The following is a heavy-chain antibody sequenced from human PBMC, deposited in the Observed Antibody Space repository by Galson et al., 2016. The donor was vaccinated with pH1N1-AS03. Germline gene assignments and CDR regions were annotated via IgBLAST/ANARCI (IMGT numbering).Heavy chain of an antibody. J-gene: IGHJ4*02. CDR1: GYTFTSND. D-gene: IGHD3-10*01. V-gene: IGHV1-8*01. CDR2: MNPNTGIT. CDR3: ARGVSAGVDF. Sequence: SVKVSCKASGYTFTSNDINWVRQATGQGLEWMGWMNPNTGITGYAQKFQGRVTMTRDISISTAYMDLSSLRSEDTAAYFCARGVSAGVDFWGQGTLVTVSS.